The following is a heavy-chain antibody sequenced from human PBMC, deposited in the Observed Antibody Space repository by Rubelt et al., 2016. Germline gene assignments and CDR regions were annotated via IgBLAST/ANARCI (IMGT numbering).Heavy chain of an antibody. V-gene: IGHV3-15*01. J-gene: IGHJ4*02. Sequence: EVQLVESGGGLVKPGGSLRLSCTASGFTFSNAWMTWVRQASGKGLEWVGRLKSKPDGETTDYAAPVKGRFTISRDDSKNMVYLQMNNLKNEDTAVYYCTATDWGYWGQGTLVTVSS. CDR1: GFTFSNAW. CDR3: TATDWGY. CDR2: LKSKPDGETT. D-gene: IGHD7-27*01.